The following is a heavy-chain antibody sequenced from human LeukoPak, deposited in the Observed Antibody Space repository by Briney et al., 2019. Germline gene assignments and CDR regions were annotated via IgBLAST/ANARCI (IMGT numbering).Heavy chain of an antibody. Sequence: PSETLSLTCGVSGSSITSTNWWSWVRQPPGQGLEWIGEVSLGGLTNYNPSLSSRVIMALDTSKNHLSLHLTSVTAADTAVYYCSRENGAFSPFGYWGQGYLVTVLS. CDR2: VSLGGLT. CDR3: SRENGAFSPFGY. J-gene: IGHJ4*02. V-gene: IGHV4-4*02. CDR1: GSSITSTNW. D-gene: IGHD2-8*01.